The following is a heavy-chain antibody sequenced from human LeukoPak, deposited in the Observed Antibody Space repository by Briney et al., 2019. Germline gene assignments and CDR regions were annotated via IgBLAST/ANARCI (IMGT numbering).Heavy chain of an antibody. CDR3: ARHLEKDFWTGIYKDYYYYYMDV. CDR1: GFTFSDHY. Sequence: GGFLRLSCAASGFTFSDHYMSWIRQAPGKGLEWVSLISSSATTIDYADSVKGRFTISRDNAKNSLYLQMNSLRAEDTAVYYCARHLEKDFWTGIYKDYYYYYMDVWGKGTTVTVSS. V-gene: IGHV3-11*04. J-gene: IGHJ6*03. D-gene: IGHD3/OR15-3a*01. CDR2: ISSSATTI.